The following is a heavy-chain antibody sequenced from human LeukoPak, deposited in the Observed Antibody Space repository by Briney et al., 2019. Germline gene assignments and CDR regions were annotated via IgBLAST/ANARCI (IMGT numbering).Heavy chain of an antibody. Sequence: GGSLRLSCTASGFTFNNYAMTWVRQAPGKGLEWVSSIGDSGSNYIYYADSVKGRFTISRDSAKNSLYLQMKSLRAEDTAVYYCARAIAVAGEDDYWGQGNLVTVSS. CDR3: ARAIAVAGEDDY. CDR2: IGDSGSNYI. D-gene: IGHD6-19*01. J-gene: IGHJ4*01. V-gene: IGHV3-21*01. CDR1: GFTFNNYA.